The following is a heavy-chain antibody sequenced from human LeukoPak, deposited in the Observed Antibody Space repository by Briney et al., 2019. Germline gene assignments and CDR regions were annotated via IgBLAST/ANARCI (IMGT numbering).Heavy chain of an antibody. Sequence: GSLRLSCAASGFTFSSYAMSWVRQAPGKGLEWVSVISGSGGSTYYADSVKGRFTISRDNSKNTLYLQMNSLRAEDTAVYYCAKDRYCSGGSCYRGWDYWGQGTLVTVSS. J-gene: IGHJ4*02. CDR2: ISGSGGST. V-gene: IGHV3-23*01. D-gene: IGHD2-15*01. CDR3: AKDRYCSGGSCYRGWDY. CDR1: GFTFSSYA.